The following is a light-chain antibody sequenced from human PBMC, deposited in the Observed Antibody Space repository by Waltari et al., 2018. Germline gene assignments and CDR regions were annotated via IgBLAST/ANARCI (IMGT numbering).Light chain of an antibody. CDR3: QSYDSSLRSKM. CDR1: SSNIGAGYV. Sequence: QSVLTQPPSVSGAPGQRVTISCTGSSSNIGAGYVHWYQQLPRTAPKLLIYDNSQRPPGCPDRFSASKSGSSASLAITGLQAEDEADYYCQSYDSSLRSKMFGGGTKLTVL. J-gene: IGLJ3*02. V-gene: IGLV1-40*01. CDR2: DNS.